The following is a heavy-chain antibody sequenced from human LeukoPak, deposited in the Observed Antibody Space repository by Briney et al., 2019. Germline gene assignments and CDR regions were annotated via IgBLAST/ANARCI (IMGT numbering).Heavy chain of an antibody. Sequence: GRSLRLSCAASGFTFSSYGMHWVRQAPGKGLEWVAVISYDGSNKYYADSVKGRFTISRDNSKNTLYLQMNSLRAEDTAVYYCAKIERNVVLYYFDYWGQGTLVTVSS. V-gene: IGHV3-30*18. CDR1: GFTFSSYG. J-gene: IGHJ4*02. D-gene: IGHD2-8*01. CDR3: AKIERNVVLYYFDY. CDR2: ISYDGSNK.